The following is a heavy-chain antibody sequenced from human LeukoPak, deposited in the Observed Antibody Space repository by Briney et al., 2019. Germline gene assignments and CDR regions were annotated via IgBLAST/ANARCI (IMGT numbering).Heavy chain of an antibody. J-gene: IGHJ4*02. CDR2: IYYSGST. CDR1: GGSISSGDYY. Sequence: KTSQTLSLTCTVSGGSISSGDYYWSWIRHPPGKGLEWIGYIYYSGSTYYNPSLKSRVTISVETSKNTFSLKLSSVTAADTAVYYCARARFLDWLPFDYWGQGTLVTVSS. CDR3: ARARFLDWLPFDY. D-gene: IGHD3/OR15-3a*01. V-gene: IGHV4-30-4*08.